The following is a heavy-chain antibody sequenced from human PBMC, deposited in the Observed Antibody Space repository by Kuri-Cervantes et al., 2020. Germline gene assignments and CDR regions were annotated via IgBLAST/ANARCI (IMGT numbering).Heavy chain of an antibody. Sequence: ESLKISCTVSGGSISSYYWSWIRQPPGKGLEWIGYIYYSGSTNYNPFLKSRVTISVDTSKNQFSLKLSSVTAADTAVYYCARAAAGKYYFDYWGQGTLVTVSS. CDR1: GGSISSYY. CDR3: ARAAAGKYYFDY. CDR2: IYYSGST. J-gene: IGHJ4*02. V-gene: IGHV4-59*08. D-gene: IGHD6-13*01.